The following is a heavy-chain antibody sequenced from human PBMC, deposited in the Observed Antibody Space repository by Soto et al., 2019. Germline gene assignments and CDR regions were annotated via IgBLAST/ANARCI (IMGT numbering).Heavy chain of an antibody. V-gene: IGHV4-61*01. D-gene: IGHD4-17*01. CDR3: ARYHDFGDYGFFDY. CDR1: GGSVNSATYY. J-gene: IGHJ4*02. CDR2: FYYSGST. Sequence: QVQLQESGPGLVKPSETLSLTCTVSGGSVNSATYYWTWIRQPPGKGLEWIGYFYYSGSTNYNPSLKSRVTISVDTSKNQFSLKLSSVTAADTAVYYCARYHDFGDYGFFDYWGQGTLVTVSS.